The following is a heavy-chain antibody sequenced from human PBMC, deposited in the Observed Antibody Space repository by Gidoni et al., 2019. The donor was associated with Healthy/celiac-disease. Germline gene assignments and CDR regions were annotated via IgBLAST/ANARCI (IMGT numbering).Heavy chain of an antibody. CDR1: GGPISRSSYY. V-gene: IGHV4-39*01. J-gene: IGHJ5*02. CDR2: IYYSGST. D-gene: IGHD3-10*01. Sequence: QLQLQESGPGLVKPSETLSLTCTVPGGPISRSSYYWGWIRQPPGKGLEWIGSIYYSGSTYYNPSLKSRVTISVDTSKNQFSLKLSSVTAADMAVYYSARHGGYYGSGFNWFDPWGQGTLVTVSS. CDR3: ARHGGYYGSGFNWFDP.